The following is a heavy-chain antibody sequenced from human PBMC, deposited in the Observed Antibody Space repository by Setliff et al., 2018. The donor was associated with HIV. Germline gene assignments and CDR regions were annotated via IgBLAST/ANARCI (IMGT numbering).Heavy chain of an antibody. V-gene: IGHV1-46*01. J-gene: IGHJ6*02. CDR3: ARDAWVEFLEWTFYGMDV. D-gene: IGHD3-3*02. CDR2: INPSGGST. Sequence: ASVKVSCNASGYTFTSYYMHWVRQAPGQGLEWMGIINPSGGSTSYAQKFQGRVTMTRDTSTSTVYMELSSLRSEDTAVYYCARDAWVEFLEWTFYGMDVWGQGTTVTVSS. CDR1: GYTFTSYY.